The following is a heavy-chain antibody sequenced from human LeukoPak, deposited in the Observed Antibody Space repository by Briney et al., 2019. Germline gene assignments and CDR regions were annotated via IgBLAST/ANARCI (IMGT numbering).Heavy chain of an antibody. D-gene: IGHD6-19*01. CDR2: ISYDGSNK. Sequence: GGSLRLSCAASGFTFSSCAMHWVRQAPGKGLEWVAVISYDGSNKHYADSVKGRFTISRDNSKNTLYLQMNSLRAEDTAVYYCARGSIAVAGTFYWGQGTLVTVSS. J-gene: IGHJ4*02. V-gene: IGHV3-30-3*01. CDR1: GFTFSSCA. CDR3: ARGSIAVAGTFY.